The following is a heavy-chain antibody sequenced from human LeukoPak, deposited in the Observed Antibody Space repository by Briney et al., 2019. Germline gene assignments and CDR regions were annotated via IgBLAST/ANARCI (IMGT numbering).Heavy chain of an antibody. Sequence: SETLSPTCAVYGGSFSGYYWSWIRQPPGKGLEWIGEINHSGSTNYNPSLKSRVTISVDTSKNQFSLKLTSVTAADTAVYYCARPTTADEGRAFDIWGQGTMVTVSS. CDR3: ARPTTADEGRAFDI. CDR1: GGSFSGYY. CDR2: INHSGST. J-gene: IGHJ3*02. D-gene: IGHD4-17*01. V-gene: IGHV4-34*01.